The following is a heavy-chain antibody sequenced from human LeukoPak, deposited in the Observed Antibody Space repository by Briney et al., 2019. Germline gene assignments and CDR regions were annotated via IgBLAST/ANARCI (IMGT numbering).Heavy chain of an antibody. Sequence: GASVKVSCKASGSTFTSYGISWVRQAPGQGLEWMGWISAYNGNTNYAQKLQGRVTMTTDTSTSTAYMELRSLRSDDPAVYYSLGGDGYNPEYWGQGTLVTVSS. V-gene: IGHV1-18*01. J-gene: IGHJ4*02. D-gene: IGHD5-24*01. CDR2: ISAYNGNT. CDR1: GSTFTSYG. CDR3: LGGDGYNPEY.